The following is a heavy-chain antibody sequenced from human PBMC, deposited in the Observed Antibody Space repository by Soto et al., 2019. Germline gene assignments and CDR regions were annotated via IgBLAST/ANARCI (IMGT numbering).Heavy chain of an antibody. D-gene: IGHD2-8*01. CDR1: GFTFGDYA. Sequence: GGSLRLSCTASGFTFGDYAMSWVRQAPGKGLEWVGFIRSKAYGGTTEYAASVKGSFTISRDDSKSIAYLQMNSLKTEDTAVYYCTAGKLYPSLDFDYWGQGTRVTVSS. V-gene: IGHV3-49*04. J-gene: IGHJ4*02. CDR2: IRSKAYGGTT. CDR3: TAGKLYPSLDFDY.